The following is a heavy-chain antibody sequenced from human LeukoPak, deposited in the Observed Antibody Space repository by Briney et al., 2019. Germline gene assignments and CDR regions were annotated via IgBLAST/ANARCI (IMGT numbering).Heavy chain of an antibody. J-gene: IGHJ4*02. Sequence: GGPLRLSCAASGFTFSSYEMNWVRQAPGKGLEWVSVISADGGDIYYADSVNGRFTISRDNSKNTLHLQMDSLRAEDTAVYYRAKDPPHSDRSIYSDNSWGQGTLVTVSS. D-gene: IGHD3-22*01. V-gene: IGHV3-23*01. CDR1: GFTFSSYE. CDR2: ISADGGDI. CDR3: AKDPPHSDRSIYSDNS.